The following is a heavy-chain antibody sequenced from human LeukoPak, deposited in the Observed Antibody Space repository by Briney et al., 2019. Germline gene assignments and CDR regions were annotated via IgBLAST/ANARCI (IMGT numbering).Heavy chain of an antibody. CDR2: ISGPGGAP. Sequence: PGGSLRLSCAASGFTFSSYAMTWVRQAPGKGLEWVSAISGPGGAPFYADSVKGRFTISRDNSKNTLYLQMNSLRAEDTAVYYCAKVWRGSGRPDYFDYWGQGTLVTVSS. CDR1: GFTFSSYA. CDR3: AKVWRGSGRPDYFDY. J-gene: IGHJ4*02. V-gene: IGHV3-23*01. D-gene: IGHD3-10*01.